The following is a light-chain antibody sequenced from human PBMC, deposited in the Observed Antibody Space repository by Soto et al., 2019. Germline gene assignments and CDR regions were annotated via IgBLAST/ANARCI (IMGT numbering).Light chain of an antibody. CDR3: CSFAVGAALV. J-gene: IGLJ2*01. V-gene: IGLV2-23*01. CDR2: EGT. Sequence: QSARAQPASVSASPGQSITMSCTGTSSNVGTYELVSWYQHHPDKAPKLIIYEGTKRPSGISSRFSGSKSGNTASLTISGLQAEDDADYYCCSFAVGAALVFGGGTKLTVL. CDR1: SSNVGTYEL.